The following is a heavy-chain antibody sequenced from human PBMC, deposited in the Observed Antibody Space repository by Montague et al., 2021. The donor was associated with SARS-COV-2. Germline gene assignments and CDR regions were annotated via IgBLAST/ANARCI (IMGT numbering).Heavy chain of an antibody. V-gene: IGHV4-39*01. CDR2: IYYSGST. D-gene: IGHD3-22*01. CDR1: GGSFSGYY. Sequence: SETLSLTCAVYGGSFSGYYWGWIRQPPGMGLEWIGSIYYSGSTYYNPSLKSRVTISVDTSKNQFSLKLSSVTAADTAVYYCARFPTSYYYDSKAAPATPDAFDIWGQGTMVTVSS. CDR3: ARFPTSYYYDSKAAPATPDAFDI. J-gene: IGHJ3*02.